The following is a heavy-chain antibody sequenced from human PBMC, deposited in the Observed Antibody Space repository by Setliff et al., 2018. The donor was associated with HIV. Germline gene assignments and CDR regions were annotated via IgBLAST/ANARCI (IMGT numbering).Heavy chain of an antibody. J-gene: IGHJ6*03. Sequence: PGGSLRLSCETSGFTFGDFCMNWVRQAPGKGLECISYISSKRTSIYYADSVKGRFTISRDNDRNSLYLQMNGLRAEDTAVYYRARGPTTVTNYYYYYMDVWGKGTTVTVSS. CDR2: ISSKRTSI. CDR1: GFTFGDFC. CDR3: ARGPTTVTNYYYYYMDV. D-gene: IGHD4-17*01. V-gene: IGHV3-48*01.